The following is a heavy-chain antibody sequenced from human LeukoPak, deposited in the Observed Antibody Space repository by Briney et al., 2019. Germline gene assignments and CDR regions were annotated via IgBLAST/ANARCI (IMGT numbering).Heavy chain of an antibody. V-gene: IGHV4-34*01. CDR2: LNHIVRT. D-gene: IGHD3-10*01. CDR1: GGSSIGSY. J-gene: IGHJ6*03. CDR3: ARGLWRARWTMVQGVIELGPHYYMDV. Sequence: PSETPSLTSAVYGGSSIGSYWSSIRHPPRKGRGWIGELNHIVRTNYNPALKSRVTISVDKSKNQFSLKLSSVTAADTAVYYCARGLWRARWTMVQGVIELGPHYYMDVWGKGTTVTVSS.